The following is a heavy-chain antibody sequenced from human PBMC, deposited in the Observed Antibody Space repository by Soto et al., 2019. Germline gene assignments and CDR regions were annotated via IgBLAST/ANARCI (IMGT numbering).Heavy chain of an antibody. D-gene: IGHD3-22*01. CDR2: IKQDGSEK. CDR3: ARARITMIVVDHFDY. Sequence: VSLRLSCAASGFTFSSYWMSWVRQAPGKGLEWVANIKQDGSEKYYVDSVKGRFTISRDNAKNSLYLQMNSLRAEDTAVYYCARARITMIVVDHFDYWGQGTLVTVSS. V-gene: IGHV3-7*03. J-gene: IGHJ4*02. CDR1: GFTFSSYW.